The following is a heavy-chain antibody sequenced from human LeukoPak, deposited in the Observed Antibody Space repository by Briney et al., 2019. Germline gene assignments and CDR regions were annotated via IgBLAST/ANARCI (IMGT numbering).Heavy chain of an antibody. J-gene: IGHJ3*02. CDR2: MNPNSGNT. CDR3: AKIRMVRGVRYGDAFDI. D-gene: IGHD3-10*01. V-gene: IGHV1-8*01. CDR1: GYTFTSYD. Sequence: ASVKVSCKASGYTFTSYDINWVRQATGQGLEWMGWMNPNSGNTGYAQKFQGRVTMTRNTSISTAYMELNSLRAEDTAVYYCAKIRMVRGVRYGDAFDIWGQGTMVTVSS.